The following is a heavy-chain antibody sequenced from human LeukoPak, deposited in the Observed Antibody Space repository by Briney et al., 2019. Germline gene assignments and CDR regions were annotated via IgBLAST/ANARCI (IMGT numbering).Heavy chain of an antibody. Sequence: GESLKISCKGSGSSFTTYWIGWVRQMPGKGLEWMGIIYPGDSDTRYSPSFQGQVTISADKSISTAYLQWSSLKASDTAMHYCAGARGFCSSTSCLSGFDYWGQGSLVTVSS. CDR1: GSSFTTYW. D-gene: IGHD2-2*01. V-gene: IGHV5-51*01. CDR2: IYPGDSDT. CDR3: AGARGFCSSTSCLSGFDY. J-gene: IGHJ4*02.